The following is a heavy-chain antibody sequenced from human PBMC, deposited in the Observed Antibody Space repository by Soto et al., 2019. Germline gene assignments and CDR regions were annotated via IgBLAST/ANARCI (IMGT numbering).Heavy chain of an antibody. V-gene: IGHV4-34*01. CDR3: ARDGGRHYYYYGMDV. Sequence: ASETLSLTNAVYGGSFSGYYWSWIRQPPGKGLEWIGEINHSGSTNYNPSLKSRVTISVDTSKNQFSLKLSSVTAADTAVYYCARDGGRHYYYYGMDVWGQGTTVTVSS. CDR1: GGSFSGYY. D-gene: IGHD3-10*01. J-gene: IGHJ6*02. CDR2: INHSGST.